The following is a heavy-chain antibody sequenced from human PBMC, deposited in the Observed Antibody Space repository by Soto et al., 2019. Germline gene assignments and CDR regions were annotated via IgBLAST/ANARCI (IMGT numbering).Heavy chain of an antibody. CDR2: IYWDDDR. J-gene: IGHJ4*02. CDR3: ANRPSPAPGYFDY. CDR1: GSSLSTNGVG. D-gene: IGHD2-15*01. V-gene: IGHV2-5*02. Sequence: QITLKESGPTLVKPTQTLTLTCSFSGSSLSTNGVGVAWIRQPPGKALEWLALIYWDDDRRYNPSPKSKLTITNDTSKNQGVLTMTNMDPVDTATYYFANRPSPAPGYFDYWGQGTLVTVSS.